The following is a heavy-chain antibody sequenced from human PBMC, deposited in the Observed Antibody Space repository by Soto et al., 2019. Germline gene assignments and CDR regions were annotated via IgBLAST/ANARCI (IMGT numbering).Heavy chain of an antibody. J-gene: IGHJ3*02. D-gene: IGHD3-16*01. CDR3: VRDVVWGATLIWGVVARGFEI. Sequence: QAQLVQSGAEVRKPGASVKVSCKTSGYTFINYGVTWVRQAPGQGLVWMGWINTNNGQTNVPQNFQGRLTLTSDAPARTVDMALMSLRGDDTAVYYCVRDVVWGATLIWGVVARGFEIWGQGTPVTISS. CDR2: INTNNGQT. CDR1: GYTFINYG. V-gene: IGHV1-18*01.